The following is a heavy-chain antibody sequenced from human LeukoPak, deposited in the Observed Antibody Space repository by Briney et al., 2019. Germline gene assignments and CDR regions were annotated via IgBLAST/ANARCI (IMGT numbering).Heavy chain of an antibody. V-gene: IGHV3-23*01. CDR3: ARAYGDYRHTDY. J-gene: IGHJ4*02. Sequence: GGSLRLSCAASGFTFSSYAMSWVRQAPGKGLEWVSAISGSGGSTYYADSVKGRFTISRDNAKNSLYLQMNSLRAEDTAVYYCARAYGDYRHTDYWGQGTLVTVSS. CDR2: ISGSGGST. CDR1: GFTFSSYA. D-gene: IGHD4-17*01.